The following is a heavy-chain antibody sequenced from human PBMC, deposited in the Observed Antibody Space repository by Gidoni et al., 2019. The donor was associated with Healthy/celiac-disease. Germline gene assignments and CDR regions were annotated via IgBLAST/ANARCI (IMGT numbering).Heavy chain of an antibody. D-gene: IGHD1-26*01. CDR2: ISYDGSNK. CDR3: ARDLGSSGTRYYYYGMDV. CDR1: GFTFSSSA. Sequence: QVQLVESGGGVVQPGRSLRLSCAASGFTFSSSAMHWVRQAPGKGLEWVAVISYDGSNKYYADSVKGRFTISRDNSKNTLYLQMNSLRAEDTAVYYCARDLGSSGTRYYYYGMDVWGQGTTVTVSS. V-gene: IGHV3-30-3*01. J-gene: IGHJ6*02.